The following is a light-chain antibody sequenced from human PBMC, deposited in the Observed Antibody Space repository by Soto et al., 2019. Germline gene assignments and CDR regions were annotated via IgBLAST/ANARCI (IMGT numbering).Light chain of an antibody. Sequence: EIVLTQSPGTLSLSAGERATPSCRASQSVSNNYLAWYQQKPGQAPRLIIYDASNRATGIPARFSGSGSGTDFTLTISRLEPEDFAVYYCQQYGSSPITFGQGTRLEIK. CDR2: DAS. J-gene: IGKJ5*01. CDR3: QQYGSSPIT. CDR1: QSVSNNY. V-gene: IGKV3-20*01.